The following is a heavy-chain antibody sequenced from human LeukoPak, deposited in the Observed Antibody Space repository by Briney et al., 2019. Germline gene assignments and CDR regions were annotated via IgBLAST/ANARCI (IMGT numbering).Heavy chain of an antibody. CDR3: ARDRGWAFDI. J-gene: IGHJ3*02. CDR1: GFTFNSYA. V-gene: IGHV3-30-3*01. CDR2: ISYDGSNK. Sequence: GGSLRLSCAAPGFTFNSYAMHWVRQAPGKGLEWVAVISYDGSNKHYADSVKGRLTISRDNSKNTMYLQMNSLRIEDTAVYYCARDRGWAFDIWGQGTMVTVSS.